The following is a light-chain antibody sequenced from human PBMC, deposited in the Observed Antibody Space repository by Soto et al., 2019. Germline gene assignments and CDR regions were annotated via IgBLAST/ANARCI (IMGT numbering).Light chain of an antibody. CDR1: SSDVGGYNY. Sequence: QSVLTQPPSASGSPGQSVTISCIGTSSDVGGYNYVSWYQQHPGKAPKLMIYEVSKRPSGVPDRFSGSKSGNTASLTVSGLQAEDEADYYCSSSAASNNLGVFGGGTKVTVL. V-gene: IGLV2-8*01. J-gene: IGLJ2*01. CDR3: SSSAASNNLGV. CDR2: EVS.